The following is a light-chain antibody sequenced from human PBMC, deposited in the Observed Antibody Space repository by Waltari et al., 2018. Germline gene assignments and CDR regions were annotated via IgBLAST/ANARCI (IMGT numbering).Light chain of an antibody. Sequence: EVVMTQSPLSLPFTLGQPASISCRSSQSLVHSDGNTYLSWCQQRQGQSPRRLIYKVSNRDSGVPDRCSGSGSGTDFTLKISRMEAEDVGVYFCMQGTHWPYTFGPGTKVDI. J-gene: IGKJ3*01. CDR2: KVS. CDR1: QSLVHSDGNTY. CDR3: MQGTHWPYT. V-gene: IGKV2-30*02.